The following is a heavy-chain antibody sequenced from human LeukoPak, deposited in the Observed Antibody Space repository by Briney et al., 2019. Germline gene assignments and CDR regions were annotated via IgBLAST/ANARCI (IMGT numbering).Heavy chain of an antibody. CDR1: GGSLSNYY. Sequence: SETLSLTCAVDGGSLSNYYWSWIRQPPGKGLEWIGEINHSASTTYNPSLKSRVTMSVDTSKNQFSLKLSSVTAADTAVYYCARRPKADYDSSGYYDDYWGQGTLVTVSS. CDR3: ARRPKADYDSSGYYDDY. D-gene: IGHD3-22*01. J-gene: IGHJ4*02. CDR2: INHSAST. V-gene: IGHV4-34*01.